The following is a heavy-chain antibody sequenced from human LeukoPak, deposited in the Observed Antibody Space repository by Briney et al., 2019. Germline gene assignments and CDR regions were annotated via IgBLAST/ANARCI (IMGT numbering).Heavy chain of an antibody. V-gene: IGHV4-34*01. J-gene: IGHJ4*02. CDR2: INHSGST. Sequence: NPSETLSLTCAVYGGSFSGYYWSWIRQPPGKGLEWIGEINHSGSTNYNPSLKSRVTISVDTSKNQFSLKLSSVTAADTAVYYCASECGFGELLSFYYFDYWGQGTLVTVSS. D-gene: IGHD3-10*01. CDR1: GGSFSGYY. CDR3: ASECGFGELLSFYYFDY.